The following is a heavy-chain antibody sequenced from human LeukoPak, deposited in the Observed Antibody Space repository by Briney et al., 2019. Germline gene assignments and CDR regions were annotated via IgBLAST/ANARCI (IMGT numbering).Heavy chain of an antibody. CDR1: GFTFSSYA. V-gene: IGHV3-23*01. Sequence: GGSLRLSCAASGFTFSSYAMSWVRQAPGKGLEWVSAISGSGGSTYYADSVKGRFTISRDNSKNTLYLQMDSLRAEDTAVYYCAKDWRIWSGYFDYWGQGTLVTVSS. CDR2: ISGSGGST. D-gene: IGHD3-3*01. CDR3: AKDWRIWSGYFDY. J-gene: IGHJ4*02.